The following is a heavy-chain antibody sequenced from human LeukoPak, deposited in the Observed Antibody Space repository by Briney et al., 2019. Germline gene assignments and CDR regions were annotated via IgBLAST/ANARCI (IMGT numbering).Heavy chain of an antibody. CDR1: GGTFSRYA. V-gene: IGHV1-69*01. CDR2: IIPIFGTA. J-gene: IGHJ6*03. CDR3: ARDLGLIGAGYYYYMDV. Sequence: SVKVSCKASGGTFSRYAISWVRQAPGQGLEWMGGIIPIFGTANYAQKFQGRVTITADESTSTAYMELSSLRSEDTAVYYCARDLGLIGAGYYYYMDVWGKGTTVTVSS. D-gene: IGHD1-26*01.